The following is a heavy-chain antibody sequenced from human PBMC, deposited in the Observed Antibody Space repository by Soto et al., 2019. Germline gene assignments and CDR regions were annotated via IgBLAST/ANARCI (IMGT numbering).Heavy chain of an antibody. CDR2: ISAYNGNT. Sequence: QVQLVQSGAEVKKPGASVKVSCKASGYTFTSYGISWVRQAPGQGLEWMGWISAYNGNTNYAQKLQGRVTMTTDTSTSTAYMELRSVRSDVTAVYYCARDGPPGEQWLVREGWFDPWGQGTLVTVSS. J-gene: IGHJ5*02. CDR3: ARDGPPGEQWLVREGWFDP. D-gene: IGHD6-19*01. CDR1: GYTFTSYG. V-gene: IGHV1-18*01.